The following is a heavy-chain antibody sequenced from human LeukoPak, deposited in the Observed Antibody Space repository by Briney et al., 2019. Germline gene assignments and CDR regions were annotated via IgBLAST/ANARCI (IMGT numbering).Heavy chain of an antibody. Sequence: SETLSLTCAVYGGSFSGYYWSWIRQPPGKGLEWIGENNHSGSTNYNPSLKSRVTISVDTSKNQFSLKLSSVTAADTAVYYCARGRRITMVRGVRFDPWGQGTLVTVSS. CDR2: NNHSGST. V-gene: IGHV4-34*01. CDR1: GGSFSGYY. CDR3: ARGRRITMVRGVRFDP. J-gene: IGHJ5*02. D-gene: IGHD3-10*01.